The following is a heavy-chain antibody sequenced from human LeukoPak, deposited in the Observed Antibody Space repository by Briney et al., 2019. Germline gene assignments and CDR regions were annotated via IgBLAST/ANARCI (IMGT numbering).Heavy chain of an antibody. Sequence: GGSLRLSCAASGFTFSGYAMSWVRQAPGKGLEWVSAISGSGGSPYYADSVKGRFTISRDNSKNTLYLQMNSLRAEDTAVYYCAKDHRDYSNYADYWGQGTLVTVSS. D-gene: IGHD4-11*01. J-gene: IGHJ4*02. CDR2: ISGSGGSP. CDR1: GFTFSGYA. V-gene: IGHV3-23*01. CDR3: AKDHRDYSNYADY.